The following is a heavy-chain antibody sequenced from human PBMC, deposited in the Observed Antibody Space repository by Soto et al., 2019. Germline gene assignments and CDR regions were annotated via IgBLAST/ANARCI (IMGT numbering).Heavy chain of an antibody. J-gene: IGHJ6*02. Sequence: SLTCTVSGGSISSYYWSWIRQPPGKGLEWIGYIYYSGSTNYNPSLKSRVTISVDTSKNQFSLKLSSVTAADTAVYYCARGGLRYTYGMDVWGQGTTVTVSS. D-gene: IGHD3-9*01. CDR1: GGSISSYY. V-gene: IGHV4-59*01. CDR2: IYYSGST. CDR3: ARGGLRYTYGMDV.